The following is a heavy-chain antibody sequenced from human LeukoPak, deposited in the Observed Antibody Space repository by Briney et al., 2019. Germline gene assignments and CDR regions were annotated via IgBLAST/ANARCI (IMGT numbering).Heavy chain of an antibody. D-gene: IGHD3-10*01. CDR2: INHSGGT. Sequence: KSSETLSLTCAVYGGSFSGYYWSWIRQPPGKGLEWIGEINHSGGTNYNPSLKSRVTISVDTSKNQFSLKLSSVTAADTAVYYCASGEGSSYYYYGMDVWGQGTTVTVSS. V-gene: IGHV4-34*01. CDR3: ASGEGSSYYYYGMDV. J-gene: IGHJ6*02. CDR1: GGSFSGYY.